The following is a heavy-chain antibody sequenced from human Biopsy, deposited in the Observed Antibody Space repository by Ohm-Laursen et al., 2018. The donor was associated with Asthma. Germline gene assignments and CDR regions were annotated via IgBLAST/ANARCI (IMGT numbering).Heavy chain of an antibody. CDR2: IHYSGST. D-gene: IGHD2-15*01. CDR1: GVSIRSYY. Sequence: SQTLSLTWTVSGVSIRSYYWTWIRQPPGKGLEWTGNIHYSGSTYSNPSLKSRVTISVDTSKKQISLRLSSVIAADTAVYYCAGFCSGGNCPDHWGQGTLVTVSS. J-gene: IGHJ4*02. CDR3: AGFCSGGNCPDH. V-gene: IGHV4-59*01.